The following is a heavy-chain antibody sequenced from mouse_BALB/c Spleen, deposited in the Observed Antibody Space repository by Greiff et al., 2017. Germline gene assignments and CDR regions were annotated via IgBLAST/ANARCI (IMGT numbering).Heavy chain of an antibody. CDR1: GFTFSSYG. D-gene: IGHD5-5*01. V-gene: IGHV5-6*01. Sequence: VQLKESGGDLVKPGGSLKLSCAASGFTFSSYGMSWVRQTPDKRLEWVATISSGGSYTYYPDSVKGRFTISRDNAKNTLYLQMSSLKSEDTAMYYCARHDYLYFDVWGAGTTVTVSS. CDR2: ISSGGSYT. CDR3: ARHDYLYFDV. J-gene: IGHJ1*01.